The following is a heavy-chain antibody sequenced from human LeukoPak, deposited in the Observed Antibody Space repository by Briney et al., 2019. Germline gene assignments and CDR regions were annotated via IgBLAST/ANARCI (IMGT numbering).Heavy chain of an antibody. V-gene: IGHV1-69*13. J-gene: IGHJ4*02. CDR1: GGTFSSYA. D-gene: IGHD3-22*01. Sequence: SVKVSCKASGGTFSSYAISWVRQAPGQGLEWMGGIIPIFGTANYAQKFQGRVTITADESTSTAYMELSSLRSEDTAVYYCARSSPTYYFDSSGYYYGDYWGQGTLVTVSS. CDR3: ARSSPTYYFDSSGYYYGDY. CDR2: IIPIFGTA.